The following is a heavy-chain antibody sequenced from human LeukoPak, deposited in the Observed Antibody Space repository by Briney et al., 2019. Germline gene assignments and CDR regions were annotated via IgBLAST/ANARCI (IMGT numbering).Heavy chain of an antibody. J-gene: IGHJ6*02. D-gene: IGHD4-17*01. CDR2: INPNSGGT. Sequence: ASVKVSCKASGYTFTGYYIHWVRQAPGQGLEWMGWINPNSGGTNYAQKFQGWVTMTRDTSISTAYMELSRLRSDDTAVYYCARDWDDYGTLDVWGQGTTVTVSS. CDR3: ARDWDDYGTLDV. CDR1: GYTFTGYY. V-gene: IGHV1-2*04.